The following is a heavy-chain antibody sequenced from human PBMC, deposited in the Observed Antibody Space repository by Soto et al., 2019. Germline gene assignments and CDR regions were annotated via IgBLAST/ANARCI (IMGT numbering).Heavy chain of an antibody. CDR3: AKGPTSHKVDS. Sequence: SETLSLTCSVSGGSMNSYSYFWSWIRQPPGKGLEWIGHIYDGGITYINPSLNSRTSISVDTSKNQFSLKLNSVTDADTAIYYCAKGPTSHKVDSWGQGTQVT. D-gene: IGHD2-21*01. CDR2: IYDGGIT. CDR1: GGSMNSYSYF. V-gene: IGHV4-30-4*01. J-gene: IGHJ4*02.